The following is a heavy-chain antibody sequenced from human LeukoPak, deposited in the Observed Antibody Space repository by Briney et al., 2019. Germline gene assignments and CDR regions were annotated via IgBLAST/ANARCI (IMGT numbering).Heavy chain of an antibody. Sequence: SETLSLTCTVSGGSISSYYWRWIRQPPGKGLEWIGYISYSGSTNYNPSLKSRVTISVDTSKNQFSLKLSSVTAADTAIYYCARLYSSSLGRVFDYWGQGTLVTVSS. CDR1: GGSISSYY. CDR3: ARLYSSSLGRVFDY. J-gene: IGHJ4*02. D-gene: IGHD6-13*01. V-gene: IGHV4-59*01. CDR2: ISYSGST.